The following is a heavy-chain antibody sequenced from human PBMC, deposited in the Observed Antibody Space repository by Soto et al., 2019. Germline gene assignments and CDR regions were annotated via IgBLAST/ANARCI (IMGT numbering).Heavy chain of an antibody. V-gene: IGHV3-9*01. D-gene: IGHD6-19*01. J-gene: IGHJ6*02. CDR1: GFTFDDYA. CDR2: ISWNSGSI. CDR3: AKDIVRGVRSIAVAGNYCYYGIDV. Sequence: GGSLRLSCAASGFTFDDYAMHWVRQAPGKGLEWVSGISWNSGSIGYADSVKGRFTISRDNAKNSLYLQMNSLRAEDTALYYCAKDIVRGVRSIAVAGNYCYYGIDVWGPGTTLTF.